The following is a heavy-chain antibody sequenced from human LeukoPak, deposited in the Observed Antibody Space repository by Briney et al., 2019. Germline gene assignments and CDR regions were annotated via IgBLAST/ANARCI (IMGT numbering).Heavy chain of an antibody. CDR2: IKRKTDGCTT. CDR1: GFTFSNAW. V-gene: IGHV3-15*01. CDR3: TTDGFGSSRYYFDY. Sequence: GGSLRLSCAASGFTFSNAWMSWVRQAPGKGREWVGRIKRKTDGCTTDYAATVKVIFTNSRDDSKSTLYLQMNSLKTEDTAVYYCTTDGFGSSRYYFDYWGQGTLVTVSS. J-gene: IGHJ4*02. D-gene: IGHD6-13*01.